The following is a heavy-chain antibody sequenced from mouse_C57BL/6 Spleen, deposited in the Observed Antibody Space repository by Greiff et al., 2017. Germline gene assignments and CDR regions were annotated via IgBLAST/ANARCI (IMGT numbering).Heavy chain of an antibody. CDR1: GYTFTSYW. D-gene: IGHD1-1*01. Sequence: QVQLQQPGAELVMPGASVKLSCKASGYTFTSYWMHWVKQRPGQGLEWIGEIDPSDSYTNYNQKFKGKSTLTVDKSSSTAYMRLSSLTSEDSAVYYCARSDYGSPLAYWGQGTLVTVSA. CDR2: IDPSDSYT. V-gene: IGHV1-69*01. CDR3: ARSDYGSPLAY. J-gene: IGHJ3*01.